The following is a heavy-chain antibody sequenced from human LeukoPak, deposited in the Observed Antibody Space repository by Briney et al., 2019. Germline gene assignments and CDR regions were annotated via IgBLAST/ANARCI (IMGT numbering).Heavy chain of an antibody. CDR3: ARVLPMDSSSWYYYYGMDV. V-gene: IGHV1-18*01. Sequence: ASVKVSCKASGYTLTSYGISWVRQAPGQGLEWMGWISAYNGNTNYAQKLQGRVTMTTDTSTSTAYMELRSLRSDDTAVYYCARVLPMDSSSWYYYYGMDVWGQGTTVTVSS. D-gene: IGHD6-13*01. J-gene: IGHJ6*02. CDR1: GYTLTSYG. CDR2: ISAYNGNT.